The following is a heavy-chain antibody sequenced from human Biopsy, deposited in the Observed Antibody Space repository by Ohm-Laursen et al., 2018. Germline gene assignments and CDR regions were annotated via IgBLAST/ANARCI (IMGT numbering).Heavy chain of an antibody. V-gene: IGHV4-59*01. CDR2: IYYSGGT. CDR3: ARVEAGTYDALDI. D-gene: IGHD1-26*01. CDR1: GGSMTGYE. J-gene: IGHJ3*02. Sequence: PSETLSLTCSVSGGSMTGYEWSWIRLAPGKGLEWIGYIYYSGGTKYNPSLASRATFSVDMSKSQFSLKLYSVTAADTAVYYCARVEAGTYDALDIWGQGALVAVSA.